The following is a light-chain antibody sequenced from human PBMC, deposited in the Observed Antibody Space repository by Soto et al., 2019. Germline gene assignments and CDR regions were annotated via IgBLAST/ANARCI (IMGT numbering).Light chain of an antibody. J-gene: IGLJ3*02. CDR1: SSDIGAYSY. V-gene: IGLV2-8*01. CDR3: SSYAGSNDRWV. Sequence: QSALTQPPSASGSPGQSVTISCTGTSSDIGAYSYVSWYQQHPGKAPKLMIHEVSKRPSGVPDRFSGSKSGNTASLTVSGLQAEDEADDYCSSYAGSNDRWVFGGGTKLTVL. CDR2: EVS.